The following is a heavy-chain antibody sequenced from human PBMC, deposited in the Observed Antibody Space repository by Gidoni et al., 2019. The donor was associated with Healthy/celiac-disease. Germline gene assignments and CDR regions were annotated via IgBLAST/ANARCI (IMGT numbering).Heavy chain of an antibody. Sequence: QVQLQESGPALVKPSETLSLTCPVPGGSISSYYWSWIGQTPGKGLEWIGYIYYSGSTNYNPSLKSRVTISVDTSKNQFSLKLSSVTAADTAVYYCAKTFSSGWVTGAFDIWGQGTMVTVSS. CDR1: GGSISSYY. D-gene: IGHD6-19*01. V-gene: IGHV4-59*08. CDR2: IYYSGST. CDR3: AKTFSSGWVTGAFDI. J-gene: IGHJ3*02.